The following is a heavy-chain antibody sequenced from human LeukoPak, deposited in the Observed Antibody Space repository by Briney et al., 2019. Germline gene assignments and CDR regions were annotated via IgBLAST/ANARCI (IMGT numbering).Heavy chain of an antibody. CDR1: GFTFISYS. CDR2: ISSSSSYI. CDR3: ARADFDWLSRLFFDY. V-gene: IGHV3-21*01. J-gene: IGHJ4*02. Sequence: GGSLRLSCAASGFTFISYSMNWVRQAPGKGLEWVSSISSSSSYIYYADSVKGRFTISRDNAKNSLYLQMNSLRAEDTAVYYCARADFDWLSRLFFDYWGQGTLVTVSS. D-gene: IGHD3-9*01.